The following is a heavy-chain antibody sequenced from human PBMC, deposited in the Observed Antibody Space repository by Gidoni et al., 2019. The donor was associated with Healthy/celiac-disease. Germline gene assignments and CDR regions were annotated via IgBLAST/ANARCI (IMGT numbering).Heavy chain of an antibody. CDR2: GST. D-gene: IGHD3-22*01. CDR3: AKVRNYYDSSGYYYEPAFDY. V-gene: IGHV3-23*01. Sequence: GSTYYADSVKGRFTISRDNSKNTLYLQMNSLRAEDTAVYYCAKVRNYYDSSGYYYEPAFDYWGQGTRVTASS. J-gene: IGHJ4*02.